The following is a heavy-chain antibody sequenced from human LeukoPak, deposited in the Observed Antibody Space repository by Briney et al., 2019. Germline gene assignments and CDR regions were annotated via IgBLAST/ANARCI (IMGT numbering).Heavy chain of an antibody. CDR2: INPNSGGT. Sequence: ASVKVSCKASGYIFTGYYMHWVRQAPGQGLEWMGRINPNSGGTNYAQKFQGRVTMTRDTSISTAYMELSRLRSDDTAVYYCARGNFIYDSSGYPNDYWGQGTLVTVSS. CDR3: ARGNFIYDSSGYPNDY. D-gene: IGHD3-22*01. V-gene: IGHV1-2*06. CDR1: GYIFTGYY. J-gene: IGHJ4*02.